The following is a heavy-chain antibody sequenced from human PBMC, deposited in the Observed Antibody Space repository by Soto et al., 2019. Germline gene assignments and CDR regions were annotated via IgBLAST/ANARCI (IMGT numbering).Heavy chain of an antibody. V-gene: IGHV1-46*01. J-gene: IGHJ5*02. CDR3: ARGQPDVDTAMAHSGRWFDP. D-gene: IGHD5-18*01. CDR1: GYTFTSYY. CDR2: INPSGGST. Sequence: GASVKVSCKASGYTFTSYYMHWVRQAPGQGLEWMGIINPSGGSTSYAQKFQGRVTMTRDTSTSTVYMELSSLRSEDTAVYYCARGQPDVDTAMAHSGRWFDPWGQGTLVTVSS.